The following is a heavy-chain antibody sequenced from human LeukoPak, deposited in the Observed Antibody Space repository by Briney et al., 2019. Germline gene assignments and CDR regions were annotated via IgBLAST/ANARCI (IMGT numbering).Heavy chain of an antibody. Sequence: PGKSLTLACAASGFTFGSHPMHWLRQTPAKGLEWLAPISYDGNKKYYADSAKGRFTISRDNTENTLYLQLDSVKEEDTGTYYCAKQMTVTRNFDDWGQGALVIVSS. J-gene: IGHJ4*02. CDR1: GFTFGSHP. D-gene: IGHD4-17*01. CDR3: AKQMTVTRNFDD. CDR2: ISYDGNKK. V-gene: IGHV3-30*14.